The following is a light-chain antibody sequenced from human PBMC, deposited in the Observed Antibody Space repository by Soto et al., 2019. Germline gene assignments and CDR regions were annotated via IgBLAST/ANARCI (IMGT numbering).Light chain of an antibody. Sequence: EIVLTQSPGTLSLSPGERATLSCRASQSVSSGYLAWYQQKPGQAPRLLIYDASRATGIPDRFSGTGSDTAFTLTIPGLEPVAVAVYYWRRYGPSDMFGPGTKVDI. CDR2: DAS. CDR1: QSVSSGY. CDR3: RRYGPSDM. V-gene: IGKV3-20*01. J-gene: IGKJ3*01.